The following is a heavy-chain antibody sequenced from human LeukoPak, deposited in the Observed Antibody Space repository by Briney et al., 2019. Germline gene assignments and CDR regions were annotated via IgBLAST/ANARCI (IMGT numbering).Heavy chain of an antibody. Sequence: GGSLRLSCAASGFTVSSNYMSWVRQAPGKGLEWVSVIYSGGSTYYADSVKGRFTISRDNSKNTLYLQMNSLRAEDTAVYYCAREDSYSSLSDYYYYMDVWGKGTTVTVSS. CDR1: GFTVSSNY. CDR3: AREDSYSSLSDYYYYMDV. V-gene: IGHV3-66*02. J-gene: IGHJ6*03. CDR2: IYSGGST. D-gene: IGHD6-6*01.